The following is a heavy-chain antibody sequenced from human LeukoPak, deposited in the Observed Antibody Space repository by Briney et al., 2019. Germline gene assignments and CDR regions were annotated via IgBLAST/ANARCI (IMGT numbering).Heavy chain of an antibody. CDR2: ISWNSGSI. V-gene: IGHV3-9*01. CDR3: ARLVSSGWPYYFDY. CDR1: GFTFDDYA. D-gene: IGHD6-19*01. Sequence: PGRSLRLSCAASGFTFDDYAMHWVRQAPGKGLEWVSGISWNSGSIGYADSVKGRFTISRDNAKNSLYLQMNSLRAEDTALYYCARLVSSGWPYYFDYWGQGTPVTVSS. J-gene: IGHJ4*02.